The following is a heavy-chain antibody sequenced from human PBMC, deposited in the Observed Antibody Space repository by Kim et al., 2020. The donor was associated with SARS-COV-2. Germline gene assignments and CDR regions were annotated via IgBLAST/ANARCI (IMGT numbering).Heavy chain of an antibody. CDR2: IDPSDSYT. J-gene: IGHJ4*02. Sequence: PGKGLEWMVRIDPSDSYTNYSPSFQGHVTISADKSISTAYLQWSSLKASDTAMYYCARRRRDYYDSSGSGDSFDYWGQGTLVTVSS. CDR3: ARRRRDYYDSSGSGDSFDY. D-gene: IGHD3-22*01. V-gene: IGHV5-10-1*01.